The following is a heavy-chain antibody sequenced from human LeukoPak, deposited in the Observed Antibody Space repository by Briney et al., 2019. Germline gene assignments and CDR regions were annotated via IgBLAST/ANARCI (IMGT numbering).Heavy chain of an antibody. D-gene: IGHD6-13*01. CDR1: GFIVSSNY. CDR3: ARVSAAGTSYYYYYYMDV. Sequence: GGSLRLSCAASGFIVSSNYMSWVRQAPGKGLEWVSVISGGGITYYTDSVKGRFTISRDNSKNTLYLQMNSLRAEDTAVYYCARVSAAGTSYYYYYYMDVWGKGTTVTVSS. V-gene: IGHV3-53*01. CDR2: ISGGGIT. J-gene: IGHJ6*03.